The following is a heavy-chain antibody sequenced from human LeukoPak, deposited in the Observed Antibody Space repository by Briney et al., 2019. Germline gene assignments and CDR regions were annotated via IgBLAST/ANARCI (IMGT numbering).Heavy chain of an antibody. CDR2: IYYNGRT. CDR3: ARHGGTVAVNDAFDV. J-gene: IGHJ3*01. D-gene: IGHD1-1*01. Sequence: SETLSLTCTVSGGSTSSGGYYWSWIRQHPGKGLEWIGYIYYNGRTTYNPSLSSRVTISVDMSKNQFSLKLSSVSAADTAIYYCARHGGTVAVNDAFDVWGQGTVVTVSS. CDR1: GGSTSSGGYY. V-gene: IGHV4-61*08.